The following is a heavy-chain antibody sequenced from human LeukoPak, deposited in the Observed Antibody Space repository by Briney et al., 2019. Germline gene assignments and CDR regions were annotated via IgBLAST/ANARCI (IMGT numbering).Heavy chain of an antibody. CDR2: IYYSGST. V-gene: IGHV4-31*03. J-gene: IGHJ4*02. CDR3: ASGGATSIDY. Sequence: PSETLSLTCTVSGRSISSGGNYWSWTRQHPGKGLEWIGYIYYSGSTYYNPSIKRRVIISVDTSKNQFSLKLNSVTATDTAFYYCASGGATSIDYWGQGTLVTVSS. D-gene: IGHD1-26*01. CDR1: GRSISSGGNY.